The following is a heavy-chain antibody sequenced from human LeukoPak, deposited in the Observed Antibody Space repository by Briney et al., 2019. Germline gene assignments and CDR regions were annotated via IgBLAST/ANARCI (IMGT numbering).Heavy chain of an antibody. CDR1: SGSISSSSYY. V-gene: IGHV4-39*01. CDR2: IYYGGST. D-gene: IGHD1-26*01. J-gene: IGHJ4*02. CDR3: AKSRLTPWGYYFDS. Sequence: SETLSLTCTVSSGSISSSSYYWGWIRQPPGKGLEWIGSIYYGGSTYYNPSLKSRITISVDAPKNQFSLKLSSVAAPDTAVYYCAKSRLTPWGYYFDSWGQGTLVTVSS.